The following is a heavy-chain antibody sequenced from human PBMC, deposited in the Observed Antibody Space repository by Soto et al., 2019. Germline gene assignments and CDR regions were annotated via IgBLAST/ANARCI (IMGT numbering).Heavy chain of an antibody. V-gene: IGHV4-59*01. Sequence: TSETLSLTCTVSGGSISSYYWSWIRQPPGKGLEWIGYIYYSGSTNYNPSLKSRVTISVDTSKNQFSLKLSSVTAADTAVYYCARVKRDGYNGNFDYWGQGTLVTVSS. CDR1: GGSISSYY. CDR2: IYYSGST. D-gene: IGHD5-12*01. J-gene: IGHJ4*02. CDR3: ARVKRDGYNGNFDY.